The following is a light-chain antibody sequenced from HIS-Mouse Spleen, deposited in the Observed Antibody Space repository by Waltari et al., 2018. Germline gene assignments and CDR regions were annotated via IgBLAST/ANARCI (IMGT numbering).Light chain of an antibody. CDR3: CSYAGSSTLV. V-gene: IGLV2-23*01. Sequence: QSALTQPASVSGSPGQSITISCTGTSSDVGSYNLVPWYQQHPGKAPKLMIYEGSKRPSGVSNRFSGSKSGNTASLTISGLQAEDEADYYCCSYAGSSTLVFGGGTQLTVL. CDR2: EGS. CDR1: SSDVGSYNL. J-gene: IGLJ7*01.